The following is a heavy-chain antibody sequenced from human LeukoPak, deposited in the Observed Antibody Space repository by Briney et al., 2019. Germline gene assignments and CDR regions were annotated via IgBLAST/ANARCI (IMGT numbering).Heavy chain of an antibody. CDR2: IKQEGSEK. Sequence: GGSLRLSCEASGFTFSSYWMSWVRQAPGKGLEWVANIKQEGSEKYYVDSVKGRFTISRDNAKNSLYLQMNSLRAEDTAVYYCAKTPNYGSGSYPLGYWGQGTLVTVSS. V-gene: IGHV3-7*02. CDR1: GFTFSSYW. D-gene: IGHD3-10*01. J-gene: IGHJ4*02. CDR3: AKTPNYGSGSYPLGY.